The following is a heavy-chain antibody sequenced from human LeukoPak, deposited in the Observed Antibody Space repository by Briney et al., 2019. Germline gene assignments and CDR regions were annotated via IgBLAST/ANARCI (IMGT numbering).Heavy chain of an antibody. J-gene: IGHJ4*02. D-gene: IGHD6-19*01. CDR1: GFTFSSYA. CDR3: AKVIAVAGMDIDH. Sequence: GGSLRLSCAASGFTFSSYAMSWVRQAPGKGLEWVSFISGRGGNTYYADSVKGRFTISRDNSMNTLFLQMNSLRAEDTAVYYCAKVIAVAGMDIDHWGQGTLVTVSS. V-gene: IGHV3-23*01. CDR2: ISGRGGNT.